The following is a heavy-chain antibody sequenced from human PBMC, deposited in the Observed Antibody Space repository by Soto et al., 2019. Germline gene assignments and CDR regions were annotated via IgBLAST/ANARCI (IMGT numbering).Heavy chain of an antibody. CDR2: IYYSGST. D-gene: IGHD3-22*01. J-gene: IGHJ6*02. V-gene: IGHV4-61*01. CDR3: AQGSSGYYYYCGMDV. CDR1: GGSVSSGSYY. Sequence: SETLSLTCTVSGGSVSSGSYYWSWIRQPPGKGLEWIGYIYYSGSTNYNPSLKSRVTISVDTSKNQFSLKLSSVTAADTAVYYCAQGSSGYYYYCGMDVWGQGTTVTVSS.